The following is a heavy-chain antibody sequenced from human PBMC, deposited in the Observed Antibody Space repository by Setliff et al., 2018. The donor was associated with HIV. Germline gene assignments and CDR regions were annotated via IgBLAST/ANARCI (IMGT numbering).Heavy chain of an antibody. Sequence: GGSLRLSCAASGFTFSNAWMSWVRQAPGKGLEWVGRIKSKTDGGTTDYAAPVKGRFTISRDDSKSIAYLQMNSLKTEDTAVYYCIRDSVNNVQHWGQGTLVTVSS. CDR2: IKSKTDGGTT. D-gene: IGHD4-17*01. CDR3: IRDSVNNVQH. V-gene: IGHV3-15*01. J-gene: IGHJ1*01. CDR1: GFTFSNAW.